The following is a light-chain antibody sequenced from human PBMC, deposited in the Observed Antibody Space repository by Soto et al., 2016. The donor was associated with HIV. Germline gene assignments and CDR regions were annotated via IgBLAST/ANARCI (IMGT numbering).Light chain of an antibody. J-gene: IGKJ2*01. CDR2: AAS. V-gene: IGKV1-9*01. Sequence: DIQLTQSPSFLSASVGDRVAITCRASQGISSYLAWYQRKPGKAPKLLICAASTLQSGVPSRFSGSGSGTEFTLTISSLQPEDFATYYCLQDYDYPYTFGQGTKLEVK. CDR3: LQDYDYPYT. CDR1: QGISSY.